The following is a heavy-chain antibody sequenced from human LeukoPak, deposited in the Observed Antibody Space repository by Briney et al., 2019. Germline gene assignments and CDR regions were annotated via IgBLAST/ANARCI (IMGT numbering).Heavy chain of an antibody. V-gene: IGHV3-21*01. J-gene: IGHJ6*02. CDR2: ISSSSSYI. CDR1: GFTFSSYS. D-gene: IGHD3-9*01. CDR3: ARECGLRYFDWSLLDYGMDV. Sequence: PGGSLRLSCAASGFTFSSYSMNWVRQAPGKGLEWVSSISSSSSYIYYADSVKGRFTISRDNAKNSLYLQMNSLRAEDTAVYYCARECGLRYFDWSLLDYGMDVWGQGTTVTVSS.